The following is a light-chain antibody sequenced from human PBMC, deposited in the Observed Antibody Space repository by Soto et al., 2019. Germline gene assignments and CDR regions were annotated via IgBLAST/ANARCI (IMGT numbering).Light chain of an antibody. Sequence: DIVVTQSPDSLAVSLGERATITCKSSQSLLYSSNNKNYLAWYQQKPGQPPKLLITWASIRESGVPDRFSGSGPGTDCPLTISSLQAEDVATYYCQHYFITGTVGQGTKVEIK. CDR1: QSLLYSSNNKNY. J-gene: IGKJ1*01. CDR2: WAS. CDR3: QHYFITGT. V-gene: IGKV4-1*01.